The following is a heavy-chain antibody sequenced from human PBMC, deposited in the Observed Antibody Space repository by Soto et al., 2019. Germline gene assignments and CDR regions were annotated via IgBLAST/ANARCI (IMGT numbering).Heavy chain of an antibody. D-gene: IGHD2-15*01. V-gene: IGHV5-51*01. CDR2: IYPGDSDT. Sequence: PGESLKISCKGSGYSFTSYWIGWVRQMPGKGLEWVGIIYPGDSDTRYSPSFQGQVTISADKSISTAYLQWSSLKASDTAVYYCPRERVVVAATRHHYCDYWDQGTLVTVSS. CDR1: GYSFTSYW. CDR3: PRERVVVAATRHHYCDY. J-gene: IGHJ4*02.